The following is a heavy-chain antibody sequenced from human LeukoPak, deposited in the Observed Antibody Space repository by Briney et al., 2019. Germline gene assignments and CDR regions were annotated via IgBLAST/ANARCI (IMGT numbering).Heavy chain of an antibody. CDR3: ARIPGGYYYGMDD. CDR2: ISRRSSNI. V-gene: IGHV3-48*02. Sequence: PGGSLRLSCAASGFTFSSYSMNWVRQAPGKGLEWVSYISRRSSNIYYADSVKGRFTISRDNAKNSLYLQMNSLRDEDTAVYYCARIPGGYYYGMDDWGQGTTVTVSS. D-gene: IGHD3-16*01. CDR1: GFTFSSYS. J-gene: IGHJ6*02.